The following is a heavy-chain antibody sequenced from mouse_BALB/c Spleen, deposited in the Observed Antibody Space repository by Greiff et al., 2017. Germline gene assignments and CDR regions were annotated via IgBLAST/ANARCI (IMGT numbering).Heavy chain of an antibody. V-gene: IGHV5-2*01. D-gene: IGHD1-1*01. CDR2: INSDGGST. CDR3: AGHWITTGGFAY. CDR1: EYEFPSHD. Sequence: DVMLVESGGGLVQPGESLKLSCESNEYEFPSHDMSWVRKTPEKRLELVAAINSDGGSTYYPDTMERRFIISRDNTKKTLYLQMSSLRSEDTALYYCAGHWITTGGFAYWGQGTLVTVSA. J-gene: IGHJ3*01.